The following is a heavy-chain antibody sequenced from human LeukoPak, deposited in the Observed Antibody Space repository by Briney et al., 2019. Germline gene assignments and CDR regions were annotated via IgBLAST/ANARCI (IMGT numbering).Heavy chain of an antibody. CDR3: AKDFATYCSGGCDFQH. D-gene: IGHD2-15*01. Sequence: PGGSLRLSCAASGFTFSSYGMHWLRQAPGKGLGWVAIISYDGSNKYYADDVKGRFTISRDNSKKTLFLQMDSLKAEDTAVYYCAKDFATYCSGGCDFQHWGQGTLVTVSS. V-gene: IGHV3-30*18. J-gene: IGHJ1*01. CDR1: GFTFSSYG. CDR2: ISYDGSNK.